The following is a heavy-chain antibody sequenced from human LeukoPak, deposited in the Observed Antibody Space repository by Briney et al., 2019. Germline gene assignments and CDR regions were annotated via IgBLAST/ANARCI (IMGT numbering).Heavy chain of an antibody. J-gene: IGHJ4*02. CDR2: IRQDGTEI. CDR1: GFTFSSHW. Sequence: PGGSLRLSCAASGFTFSSHWMIWVRQAPGKGLEWVANIRQDGTEIYYVDSVKGRFTISRDNAKNSLYLQMNSLRADDTAVYYCARCSSRRSASDYWGQGTLVTVSP. D-gene: IGHD3-10*02. CDR3: ARCSSRRSASDY. V-gene: IGHV3-7*01.